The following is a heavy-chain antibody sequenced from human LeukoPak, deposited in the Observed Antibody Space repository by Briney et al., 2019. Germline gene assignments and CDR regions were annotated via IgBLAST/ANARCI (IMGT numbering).Heavy chain of an antibody. D-gene: IGHD4-17*01. CDR1: GFTFSNYG. CDR2: ISYDGSNK. V-gene: IGHV3-30*18. J-gene: IGHJ4*02. CDR3: AKLYGDYDY. Sequence: PGRSLRLSCAASGFTFSNYGMHWVRQAPGKGLEWVAVISYDGSNKYYADSVKGRFTISRDNSKNTLYLQMISLRAEDTALFYCAKLYGDYDYWGRGTLVTVSS.